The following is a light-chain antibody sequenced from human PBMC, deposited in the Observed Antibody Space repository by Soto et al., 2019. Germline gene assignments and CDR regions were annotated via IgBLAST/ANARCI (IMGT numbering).Light chain of an antibody. CDR1: PGISSS. CDR2: AAS. CDR3: QQLNSYPQIT. Sequence: DIQLTQSPSFLSASVGDRVTITCRASPGISSSLAWYQQNPGKAPKLLIYAASTLQSGVPSRFSGSGSGTEFTLTISSLQPEDFATYYCQQLNSYPQITFGQGTRLEIK. V-gene: IGKV1-9*01. J-gene: IGKJ5*01.